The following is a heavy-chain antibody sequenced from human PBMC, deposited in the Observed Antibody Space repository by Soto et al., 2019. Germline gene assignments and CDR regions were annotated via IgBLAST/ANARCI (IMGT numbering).Heavy chain of an antibody. D-gene: IGHD3-16*01. CDR2: ISATGGGT. V-gene: IGHV3-23*01. CDR3: AEDRRAGGNSAFYFDF. J-gene: IGHJ4*02. Sequence: GGSLRLSCAASGFKFSNYAMSWVRQAPGKGLEWVSLISATGGGTYYADSVKGRFTISRDNSHNTLYLQVHSLTAEDTAVYYCAEDRRAGGNSAFYFDFWGQGAQVTVSS. CDR1: GFKFSNYA.